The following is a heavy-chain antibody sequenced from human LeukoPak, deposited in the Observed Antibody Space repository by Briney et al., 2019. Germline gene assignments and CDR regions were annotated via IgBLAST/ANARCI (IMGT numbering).Heavy chain of an antibody. J-gene: IGHJ2*01. Sequence: GGSLRLSCAASGFTFSSYSMNWVRQAPGKGLEWVSSISSSSSYIYYADSVKGRFTISRDNAKNSLYLQMNSLRAEDTAVYYCARGRRDYYETNWYFDLWAVAPWSLSPQ. CDR3: ARGRRDYYETNWYFDL. D-gene: IGHD3-22*01. CDR2: ISSSSSYI. CDR1: GFTFSSYS. V-gene: IGHV3-21*01.